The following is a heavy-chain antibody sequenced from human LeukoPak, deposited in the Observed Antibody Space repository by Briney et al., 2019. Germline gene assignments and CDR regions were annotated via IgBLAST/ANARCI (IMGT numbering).Heavy chain of an antibody. Sequence: GGSLKLSCAASGFTFSGSAMHWVRQASGKGLEWVGRIRSKANSYATAYAASVKGRPTISRDDSKNTAYLQMNSLKTEDTAVYYCTSRDIVVVVAAYYYGMDVWGQGTTVTVSS. CDR2: IRSKANSYAT. CDR1: GFTFSGSA. J-gene: IGHJ6*02. V-gene: IGHV3-73*01. D-gene: IGHD2-15*01. CDR3: TSRDIVVVVAAYYYGMDV.